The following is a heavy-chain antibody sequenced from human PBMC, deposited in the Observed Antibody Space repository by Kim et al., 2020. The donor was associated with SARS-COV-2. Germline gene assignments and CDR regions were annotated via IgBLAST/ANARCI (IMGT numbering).Heavy chain of an antibody. CDR3: ATPAFVNPAFDI. D-gene: IGHD2-21*01. J-gene: IGHJ3*02. CDR2: ISSSSSYI. V-gene: IGHV3-21*01. Sequence: GGSLRLSCAASGFTFSSYSMNWVRQAPGKGLEWVSSISSSSSYIYYADSVKGRFTISRDNAKNSLYLQMNSLRAEDTAVYYCATPAFVNPAFDIWGQGTMVTISS. CDR1: GFTFSSYS.